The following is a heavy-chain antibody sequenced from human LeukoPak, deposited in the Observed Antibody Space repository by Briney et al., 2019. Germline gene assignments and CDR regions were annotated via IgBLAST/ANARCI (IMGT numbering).Heavy chain of an antibody. D-gene: IGHD2-2*02. J-gene: IGHJ4*02. CDR2: ISAYNGNT. Sequence: ASVKVSCKASGYTFTSYGISRVRQAPGQGLEWMGWISAYNGNTNYAQKLQGRVTMTTDTSTSTAYMELRSLRSDDTAVYYCARDARGLRYCSSTSCYSPEYYFDYWGQGTLVTVSS. V-gene: IGHV1-18*01. CDR3: ARDARGLRYCSSTSCYSPEYYFDY. CDR1: GYTFTSYG.